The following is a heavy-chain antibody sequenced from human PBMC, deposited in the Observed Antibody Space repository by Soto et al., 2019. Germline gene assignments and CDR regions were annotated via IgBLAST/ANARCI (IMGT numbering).Heavy chain of an antibody. CDR2: IYPGDSDT. J-gene: IGHJ4*02. CDR1: GYSFTSYW. CDR3: ARVDSSGCSEY. Sequence: GESLKISCKGSGYSFTSYWICWVRQMPWKGLECMGFIYPGDSDTTYSPSFQGHVTISADKYSSTAYLQWSSLKASDTAMYYCARVDSSGCSEYWGQGTLVTVSS. V-gene: IGHV5-51*01. D-gene: IGHD6-25*01.